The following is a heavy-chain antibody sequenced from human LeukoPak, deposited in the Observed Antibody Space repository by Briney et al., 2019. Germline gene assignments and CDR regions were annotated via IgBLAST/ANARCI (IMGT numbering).Heavy chain of an antibody. CDR3: ARGLYSSSWTTLDY. V-gene: IGHV4-59*01. CDR2: IYYSGSA. CDR1: GGSINNYY. J-gene: IGHJ4*02. Sequence: SETLSLTCTVSGGSINNYYWNWIRQPPGKGLEWIGYIYYSGSASYNPSLKSRVTISVDTSKSQFSLKLSSVTAADTAVYYCARGLYSSSWTTLDYWGQGTLVTVSS. D-gene: IGHD6-13*01.